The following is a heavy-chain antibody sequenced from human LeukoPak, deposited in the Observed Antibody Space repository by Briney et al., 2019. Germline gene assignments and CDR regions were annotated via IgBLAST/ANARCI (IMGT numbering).Heavy chain of an antibody. Sequence: GGSLRLSCAASGFTFSSYSMNWVRQAPGKGLEWVSSISSSSSYIYYADSVKGRFTISRDNAKNSLYLQMNSLRAEDTAVYYCALSGGVSYYFDYWGQGTLVTVPS. CDR1: GFTFSSYS. J-gene: IGHJ4*02. V-gene: IGHV3-21*01. CDR3: ALSGGVSYYFDY. CDR2: ISSSSSYI. D-gene: IGHD3-16*01.